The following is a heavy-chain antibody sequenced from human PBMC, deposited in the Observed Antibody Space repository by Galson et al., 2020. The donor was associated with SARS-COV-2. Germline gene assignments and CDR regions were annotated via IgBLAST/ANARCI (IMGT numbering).Heavy chain of an antibody. Sequence: ASVKVSCKASGFTFNPYGITYSIHWVRQAPGQGLEWMGWINGDNGNTRYSQKFRGRVAFTRDTSATTFYMQLNSLRSEDTAVYFCAREGDFYDSKGYSYNSPKGPIDFWGQGTLVTVSS. V-gene: IGHV1-3*01. D-gene: IGHD3-22*01. CDR3: AREGDFYDSKGYSYNSPKGPIDF. CDR2: INGDNGNT. J-gene: IGHJ3*01. CDR1: GFTFNPYGITYS.